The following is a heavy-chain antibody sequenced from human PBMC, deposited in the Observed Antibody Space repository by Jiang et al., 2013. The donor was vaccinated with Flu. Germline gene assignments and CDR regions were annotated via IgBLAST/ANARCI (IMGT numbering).Heavy chain of an antibody. CDR1: GGSYSNYD. D-gene: IGHD6-19*01. J-gene: IGHJ6*02. Sequence: LLKPSETLSLACAVYGGSYSNYDWAWIRQPPGKGLEWIGEINHSRGSDYNPSLKSRVTITVDTTKNQFSLKLTSVTVADTAIYYCARGPLDSSGWPRQNYAMDVWGPGTTVSVSS. V-gene: IGHV4-34*01. CDR2: INHSRGS. CDR3: ARGPLDSSGWPRQNYAMDV.